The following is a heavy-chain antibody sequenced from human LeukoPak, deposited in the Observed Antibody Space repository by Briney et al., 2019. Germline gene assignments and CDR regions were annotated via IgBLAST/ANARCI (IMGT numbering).Heavy chain of an antibody. V-gene: IGHV3-30*02. D-gene: IGHD3-22*01. CDR2: IRYDGSNK. J-gene: IGHJ4*02. CDR3: ANTYYYDSSGYFDY. Sequence: GGSLRLSCTASGFTFGDYAMSWVRQAPGKGLEWVAFIRYDGSNKYYADSVKGRFTISRDNSKNTLYLQMNSLRAEDTAVYYCANTYYYDSSGYFDYWGQGTLVTGSS. CDR1: GFTFGDYA.